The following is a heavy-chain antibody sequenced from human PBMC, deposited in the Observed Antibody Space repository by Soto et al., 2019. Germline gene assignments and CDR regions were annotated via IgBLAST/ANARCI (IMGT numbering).Heavy chain of an antibody. CDR3: ARLVTFYPHSTGYFLDN. V-gene: IGHV4-39*01. CDR1: GGSISSSNYY. CDR2: IYYSGST. Sequence: PSGTLALTCTVSGGSISSSNYYWGWIRRPPGKGLEWIGSIYYSGSTYYKPSLMSRVTISVDTSKKQFSLQLNSVTAADTAVYYCARLVTFYPHSTGYFLDNWGQGALVTVSS. J-gene: IGHJ4*02. D-gene: IGHD3-9*01.